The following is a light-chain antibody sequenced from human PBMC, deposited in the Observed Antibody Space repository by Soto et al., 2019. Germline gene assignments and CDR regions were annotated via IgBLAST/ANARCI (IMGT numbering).Light chain of an antibody. CDR1: SSDVGGYNY. CDR3: AAWDDSLSGVV. Sequence: QSALTQPPSASGSPGQSVTISCTGTSSDVGGYNYVSWYQQHPGKAPKLMIYEVSKRPSGVPDRFSGSKSGNTASLTVSGLQVEDEADYYCAAWDDSLSGVVFGGGTKLTVL. J-gene: IGLJ2*01. V-gene: IGLV2-8*01. CDR2: EVS.